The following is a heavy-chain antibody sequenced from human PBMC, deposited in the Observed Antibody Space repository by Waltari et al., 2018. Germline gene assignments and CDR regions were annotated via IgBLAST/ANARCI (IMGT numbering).Heavy chain of an antibody. CDR2: VNPNSGDT. V-gene: IGHV1-2*02. Sequence: QVHLMQSGAEVKKPGASVKVSCKTSGYTFTGYYMHWVRQAPGQGLAWMGWVNPNSGDTNYAQKFQGRVTMTRETSISTAYMELSRLRSDDAAVYFCARELLVVTSPYYGLDVWGQGTTVTVSS. CDR1: GYTFTGYY. J-gene: IGHJ6*02. CDR3: ARELLVVTSPYYGLDV. D-gene: IGHD2-15*01.